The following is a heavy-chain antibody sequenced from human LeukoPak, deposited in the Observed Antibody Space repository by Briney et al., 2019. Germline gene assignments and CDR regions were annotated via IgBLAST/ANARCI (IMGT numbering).Heavy chain of an antibody. CDR2: INHSGST. V-gene: IGHV4-34*01. J-gene: IGHJ6*02. CDR1: GGSFSGYY. Sequence: SETLSLTCAVYGGSFSGYYWSWIRQPPGKGLEWIGEINHSGSTDYNPSLKSRVTISVDTSKNQFSLKLSSVTAADTAVYYCAREEPYYYGMDVWGQGTTVTVSS. CDR3: AREEPYYYGMDV.